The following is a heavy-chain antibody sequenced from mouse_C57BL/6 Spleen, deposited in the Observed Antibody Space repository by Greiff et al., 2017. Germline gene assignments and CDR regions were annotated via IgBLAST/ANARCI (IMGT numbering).Heavy chain of an antibody. CDR3: ARSYDGYYYFFAY. CDR2: IYPSDSET. Sequence: QVQLQQPGAELVRPGSSVKLSCKASGYTFTSYWMDWVKQRPGQGLEWIGNIYPSDSETHYNQKFKDKATLTVDKSSSTAYMQLSSLTSEYSAVYYCARSYDGYYYFFAYWGQGTLVTVSA. J-gene: IGHJ3*01. V-gene: IGHV1-61*01. D-gene: IGHD2-3*01. CDR1: GYTFTSYW.